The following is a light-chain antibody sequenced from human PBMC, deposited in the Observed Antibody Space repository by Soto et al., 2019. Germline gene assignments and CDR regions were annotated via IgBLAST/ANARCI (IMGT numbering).Light chain of an antibody. J-gene: IGKJ5*01. CDR2: GAS. V-gene: IGKV3-20*01. Sequence: EIVLTQSPGTLSLSPGERATLSCRASQSVFSSYLAWYQQKPGQAPRLLIYGASTRATGIPDRFSRSGSGTDFTINMTRPEPEDFAVYYCQQYGNSPRVTFGQGTRLEIK. CDR3: QQYGNSPRVT. CDR1: QSVFSSY.